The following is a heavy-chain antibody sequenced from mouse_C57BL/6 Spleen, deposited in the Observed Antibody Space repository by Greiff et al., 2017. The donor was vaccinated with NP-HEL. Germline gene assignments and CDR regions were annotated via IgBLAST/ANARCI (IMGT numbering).Heavy chain of an antibody. J-gene: IGHJ3*01. CDR3: AGPSYDYDEGGFAY. D-gene: IGHD2-4*01. CDR1: GFTFSDYG. CDR2: ISSGSSTI. Sequence: DVKLVESGGGLVKPGGSLKLSCAASGFTFSDYGMHWVRQAPEKGLEWVAYISSGSSTIYYADTLKGRFTISRDNAKNTLFLQMTSLRSEDTAMYYCAGPSYDYDEGGFAYWGQGTLVTVSA. V-gene: IGHV5-17*01.